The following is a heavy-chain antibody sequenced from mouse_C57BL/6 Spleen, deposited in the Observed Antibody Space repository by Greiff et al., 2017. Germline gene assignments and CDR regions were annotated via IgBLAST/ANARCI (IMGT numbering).Heavy chain of an antibody. CDR3: ARVTTVVAHWYFDV. J-gene: IGHJ1*03. D-gene: IGHD1-1*01. Sequence: EVKLVESEGGLVQPGSSMKLSCTASGFTFSDYSMAWVRQVPEKGLEWVANINYDGSSTYYLDSLKSRFIITRDNTKNILYLQMSSLKSEDTATYYCARVTTVVAHWYFDVWGTGTTVTVSS. CDR1: GFTFSDYS. V-gene: IGHV5-16*01. CDR2: INYDGSST.